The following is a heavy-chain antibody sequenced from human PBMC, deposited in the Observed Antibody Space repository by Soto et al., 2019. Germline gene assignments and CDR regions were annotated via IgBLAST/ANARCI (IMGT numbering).Heavy chain of an antibody. D-gene: IGHD2-2*02. CDR1: GGSISSSSYY. J-gene: IGHJ5*02. CDR3: ARRDGGIVVVPAAKPNNWFDP. V-gene: IGHV4-39*01. CDR2: IYYSGST. Sequence: QLQLQESGPGLVKPSETLSLTCTVSGGSISSSSYYWGWIRQPPGKGLEWIGSIYYSGSTYYNPSLKSRVTISVDPSKNQFSLKLSSVTAADTAVYYCARRDGGIVVVPAAKPNNWFDPWGQGTLVTVSS.